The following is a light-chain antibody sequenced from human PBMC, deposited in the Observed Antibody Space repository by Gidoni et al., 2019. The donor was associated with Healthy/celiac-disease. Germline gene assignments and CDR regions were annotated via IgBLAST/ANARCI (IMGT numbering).Light chain of an antibody. CDR2: GAS. CDR3: QQYGSSPPT. CDR1: QSVSSSY. Sequence: EIVFTQSPGTLSLSPGERATLSCRASQSVSSSYFSWYQQKPGQAPRLLIYGASSRATGIPDRFSGSGSGTDFTLTISRLEPEDFAVYYCQQYGSSPPTFGQGTKVEIK. V-gene: IGKV3-20*01. J-gene: IGKJ1*01.